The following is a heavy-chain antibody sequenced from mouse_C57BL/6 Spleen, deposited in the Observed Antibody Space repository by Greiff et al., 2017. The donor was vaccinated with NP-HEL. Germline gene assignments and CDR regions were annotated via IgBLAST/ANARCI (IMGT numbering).Heavy chain of an antibody. CDR1: GYAFSSSW. Sequence: QVQLQQSGPELVKPGASVKISCKASGYAFSSSWMNWVKQRPGKGLEWIGRIYPGDGDTNYNGKFKGKATLTADKSSSTAYMQLSSLTSEDSAVYFCSRYYGSSYGNYAMDYWGQGTSVTVSS. V-gene: IGHV1-82*01. D-gene: IGHD1-1*01. CDR2: IYPGDGDT. CDR3: SRYYGSSYGNYAMDY. J-gene: IGHJ4*01.